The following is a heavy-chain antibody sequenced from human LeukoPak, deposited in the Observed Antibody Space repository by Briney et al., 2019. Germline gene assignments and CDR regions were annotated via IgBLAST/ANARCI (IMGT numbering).Heavy chain of an antibody. Sequence: GASEKVSCKASGGTFSSYAISWVRQAPGQGLEWMGGIIPIFGTANYAQKFQGRVTITTDESTSTAYMELSSLRSEDTAVYYCASSYYYDSSGTYYFDYWGQGTLVTVSS. J-gene: IGHJ4*02. CDR2: IIPIFGTA. D-gene: IGHD3-22*01. V-gene: IGHV1-69*05. CDR3: ASSYYYDSSGTYYFDY. CDR1: GGTFSSYA.